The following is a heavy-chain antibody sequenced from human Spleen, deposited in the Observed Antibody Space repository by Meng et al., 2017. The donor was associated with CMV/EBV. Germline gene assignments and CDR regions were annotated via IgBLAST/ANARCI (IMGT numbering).Heavy chain of an antibody. D-gene: IGHD5-18*01. Sequence: EVQLVESGGGLVKPGGSLRRSCAASGFTFSSYSMNWVRQAPGKGLEWVSSISSSSSYIYYADSVKGRFTISRDNAKNSLYLQMNSLRAEDTAVYYCATRPGYSSSSGEFDYWGQGTLVTVSS. V-gene: IGHV3-21*01. CDR3: ATRPGYSSSSGEFDY. J-gene: IGHJ4*02. CDR1: GFTFSSYS. CDR2: ISSSSSYI.